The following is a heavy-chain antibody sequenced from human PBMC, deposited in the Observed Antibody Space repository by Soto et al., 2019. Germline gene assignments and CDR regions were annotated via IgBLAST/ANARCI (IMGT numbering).Heavy chain of an antibody. CDR3: ARHSIQAGLFDS. V-gene: IGHV3-53*02. CDR1: GFTVSNSF. J-gene: IGHJ4*02. Sequence: DVQLVGTGGGLIQPGGSLRLSCTVSGFTVSNSFLSWVRQPPGKGLEWVSAIFGGGDTYYSDSVKGRFTISRDNSRNTLYLQMTSLRAEDTAVYYCARHSIQAGLFDSWGQGTLVTVSS. CDR2: IFGGGDT. D-gene: IGHD2-2*02.